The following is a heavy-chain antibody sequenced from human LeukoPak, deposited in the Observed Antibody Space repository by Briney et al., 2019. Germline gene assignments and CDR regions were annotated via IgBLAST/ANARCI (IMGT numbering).Heavy chain of an antibody. V-gene: IGHV3-49*04. J-gene: IGHJ4*02. CDR3: TRDLCSGGSCYLGY. CDR2: IRSKAYGGTT. CDR1: GFTFCDYA. Sequence: GALRLSCTASGFTFCDYAISWVRQAPGEGPEWVGFIRSKAYGGTTEYAASVKGRFTISRDDSKSIAYLQMNSLKTEDTAVYYCTRDLCSGGSCYLGYWGQGTLVTVSS. D-gene: IGHD2-15*01.